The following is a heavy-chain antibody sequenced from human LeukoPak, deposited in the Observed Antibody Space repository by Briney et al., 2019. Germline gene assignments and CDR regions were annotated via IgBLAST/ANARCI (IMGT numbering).Heavy chain of an antibody. Sequence: PSQTLSLTCAVYGGSFSGYYWSWIRQPSGKGLEWIGEINHSGSTNYNPSLKSRVTISVDTSKNQFSLKLSSVTAADTAVYYCARSWTRRLVGATLNHFDYWGQGTLVTVSS. D-gene: IGHD1-26*01. J-gene: IGHJ4*02. V-gene: IGHV4-34*01. CDR1: GGSFSGYY. CDR3: ARSWTRRLVGATLNHFDY. CDR2: INHSGST.